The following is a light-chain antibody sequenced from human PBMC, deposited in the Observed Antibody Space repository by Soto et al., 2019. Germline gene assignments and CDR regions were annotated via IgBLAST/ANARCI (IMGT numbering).Light chain of an antibody. J-gene: IGKJ5*01. CDR1: QILLYNNTFNY. CDR2: LGS. Sequence: EIVMTQSPLTLPFTPWDPSSMSCGSSQILLYNNTFNYLDWYLQKLGQSPQLLIYLGSNRASGVPDRFSGSGSGTDFSLKISRVEAEDVGTYYCMQALQLLTFGQGTRLEIK. V-gene: IGKV2-28*01. CDR3: MQALQLLT.